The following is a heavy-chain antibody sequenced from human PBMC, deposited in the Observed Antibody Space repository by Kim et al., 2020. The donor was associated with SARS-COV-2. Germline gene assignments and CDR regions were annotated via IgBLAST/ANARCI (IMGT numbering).Heavy chain of an antibody. J-gene: IGHJ4*02. D-gene: IGHD3-22*01. V-gene: IGHV4-31*03. CDR1: GGSISSGGYY. CDR2: IYYSGST. Sequence: SETLSLTCTVSGGSISSGGYYWSWIRQHPGKGLEWIGYIYYSGSTYYNPSLKSRVTISVDTSKNQFSLKLSSVTAADTAVYYCARVSYDSQRGFDYWGQGTLVTVSS. CDR3: ARVSYDSQRGFDY.